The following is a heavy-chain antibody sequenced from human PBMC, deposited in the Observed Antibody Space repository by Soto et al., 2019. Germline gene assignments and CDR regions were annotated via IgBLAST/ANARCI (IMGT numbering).Heavy chain of an antibody. V-gene: IGHV1-18*01. CDR2: ISAYNGNT. Sequence: QVQLVQSGAEVKKPGASVKVSCKASGYTFTSYGISWVRQAPGQGLEWMGWISAYNGNTNYAQKLQGRVTMTTDTSTRKAYMRLMSVRSDDRAVYYCERGFPCSGGSCYSATEYCQQWGQGTLVTGSS. CDR1: GYTFTSYG. J-gene: IGHJ1*01. D-gene: IGHD2-15*01. CDR3: ERGFPCSGGSCYSATEYCQQ.